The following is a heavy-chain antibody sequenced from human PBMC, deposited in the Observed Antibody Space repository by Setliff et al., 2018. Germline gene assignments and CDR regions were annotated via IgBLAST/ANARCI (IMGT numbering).Heavy chain of an antibody. V-gene: IGHV3-7*01. CDR1: GFTISNYW. CDR3: ARGNFYYFDRAGRGPNWFDP. J-gene: IGHJ5*02. Sequence: PGGSLRLSCVASGFTISNYWMAWVRQAPGKGLEWVADIRQDGTNKYYMDSVEGRFTISRDNSKNSVYLQMNSLRAEDTAVYYCARGNFYYFDRAGRGPNWFDPWGQGTLVTVSS. CDR2: IRQDGTNK. D-gene: IGHD3-22*01.